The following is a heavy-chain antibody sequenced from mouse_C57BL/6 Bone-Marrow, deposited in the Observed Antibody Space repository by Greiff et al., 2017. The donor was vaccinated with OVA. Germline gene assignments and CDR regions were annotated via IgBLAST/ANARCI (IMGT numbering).Heavy chain of an antibody. CDR1: DSEVFPIAY. CDR3: ARGSHYYGSSLDD. V-gene: IGHV15-2*01. Sequence: QVQLQQSGSELRSPGSSVKLSCKDFDSEVFPIAYMSWVRQKPGHGFEWIGGILPSIGSTIYGEKFEDKATLDADTLSNTAYLELNSLTSEDSAIYYCARGSHYYGSSLDDWGQGTTLTVSS. CDR2: ILPSIGST. J-gene: IGHJ2*01. D-gene: IGHD1-1*01.